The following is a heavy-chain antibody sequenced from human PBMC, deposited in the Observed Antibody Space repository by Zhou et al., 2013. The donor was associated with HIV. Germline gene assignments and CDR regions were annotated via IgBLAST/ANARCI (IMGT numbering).Heavy chain of an antibody. CDR1: GGTFSSYA. V-gene: IGHV1-69*18. D-gene: IGHD1-26*01. Sequence: QVQLVQSGAEVTKPGASVKVSCKASGGTFSSYAISWVRQAPGQGLEWMGRIIPIFGTANYAQKFQGRVTITADESTSTAYMELSSLRSEDTAVYYCARPGSGGSYYGYYFDYWGQGTLVTVSS. CDR3: ARPGSGGSYYGYYFDY. J-gene: IGHJ4*02. CDR2: IIPIFGTA.